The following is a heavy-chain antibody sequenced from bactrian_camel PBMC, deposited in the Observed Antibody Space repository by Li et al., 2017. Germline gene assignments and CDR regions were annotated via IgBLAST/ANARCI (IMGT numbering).Heavy chain of an antibody. V-gene: IGHV3S10*01. J-gene: IGHJ4*01. CDR2: IGDDGKT. CDR3: ASRGDKYGEYVH. CDR1: GITFSRHD. Sequence: VQLVESGGGLVQPGESLRLSCVASGITFSRHDMSWVRQAPGKEVEWVASIGDDGKTYYAKTLQGRFTVSRDNAKRTTYLHMMNLRSEDSALYICASRGDKYGEYVHWGQGTQVTVS. D-gene: IGHD5*01.